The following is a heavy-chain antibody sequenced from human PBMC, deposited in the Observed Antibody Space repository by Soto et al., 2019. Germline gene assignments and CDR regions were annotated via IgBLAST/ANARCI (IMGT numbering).Heavy chain of an antibody. D-gene: IGHD3-9*01. Sequence: PGGSLRLSCAASGFTVSGNYMSWVRQAPGKGPEWVSGIYRGDGTYYADSVKGRFTISRDKSKNTLYLQMNSLRAEDTAVYYCARGAENYDILTGYSEGTLDYWGQGTLVTVSS. CDR1: GFTVSGNY. J-gene: IGHJ4*02. CDR2: IYRGDGT. V-gene: IGHV3-66*01. CDR3: ARGAENYDILTGYSEGTLDY.